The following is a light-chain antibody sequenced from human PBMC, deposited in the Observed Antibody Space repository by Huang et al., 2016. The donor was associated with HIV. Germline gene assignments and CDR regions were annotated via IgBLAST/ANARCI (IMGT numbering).Light chain of an antibody. CDR3: QKYHSAPLT. CDR1: QSFTTW. Sequence: DIQMTQSPSTLSASVGDRVTITCRASQSFTTWLAWYQQKPGKAPKLLIYDVSSLESGVPSRFSGSGSGTEFTLTISSLQPDDFATYYCQKYHSAPLTFGPGTKVDIK. V-gene: IGKV1-5*01. CDR2: DVS. J-gene: IGKJ3*01.